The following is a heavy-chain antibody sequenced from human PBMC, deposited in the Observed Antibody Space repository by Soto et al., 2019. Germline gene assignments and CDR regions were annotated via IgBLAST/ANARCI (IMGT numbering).Heavy chain of an antibody. J-gene: IGHJ6*02. CDR1: GYTFTSYG. D-gene: IGHD6-13*01. CDR2: ISAYNGNT. Sequence: GASVKVSCKASGYTFTSYGISWVRQAPGQGLEWMGWISAYNGNTNYAQKLQGRVTMTTDTSTSTAYMELRSLRSDDTAVYYCARVPAAGQFYYYYGMDVWGQGTTVTVSS. V-gene: IGHV1-18*01. CDR3: ARVPAAGQFYYYYGMDV.